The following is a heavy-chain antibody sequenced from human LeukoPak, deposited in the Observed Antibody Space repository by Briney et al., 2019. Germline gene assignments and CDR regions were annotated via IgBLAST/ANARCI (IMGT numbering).Heavy chain of an antibody. CDR2: FDPEDGET. V-gene: IGHV1-24*01. D-gene: IGHD3-10*01. CDR1: GYTLTELS. Sequence: ASVKVSCKVSGYTLTELSMHWVRQAPGKGLEWMGGFDPEDGETIYAQKFQGRVTMTEDTSTDTAYMELSSLRSEDTAVYYCATIAWWGFGIGYWGQGTLVTVSS. CDR3: ATIAWWGFGIGY. J-gene: IGHJ4*02.